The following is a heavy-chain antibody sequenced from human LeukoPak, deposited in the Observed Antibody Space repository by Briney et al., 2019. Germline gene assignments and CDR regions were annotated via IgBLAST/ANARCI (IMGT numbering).Heavy chain of an antibody. CDR3: ARDQIGYGLDY. D-gene: IGHD5-18*01. CDR2: IYNSWNT. V-gene: IGHV4-59*11. CDR1: SGSINNHY. Sequence: PSETLSLTCIVSSGSINNHYWSWIRQPPGKGLEWIGYIYNSWNTNYNPSLRSRVTISMDASRKQFSLNLTSVTAADTAVYYCARDQIGYGLDYWGQGTLVTVSS. J-gene: IGHJ4*02.